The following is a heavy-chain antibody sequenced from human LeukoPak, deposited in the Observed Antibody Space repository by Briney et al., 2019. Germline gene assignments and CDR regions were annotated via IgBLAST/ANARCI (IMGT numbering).Heavy chain of an antibody. CDR3: ASNTRYYGMDV. Sequence: SETLSLTCAVYGGSFSGYYWSWIRQPPGKGLEWIGEINHSGSTNYNPSLKSRVTISVDTSKNQFSLKLSSVTAADTAVYYCASNTRYYGMDVWGQGTTVTVSS. D-gene: IGHD3-3*01. CDR2: INHSGST. V-gene: IGHV4-34*01. CDR1: GGSFSGYY. J-gene: IGHJ6*02.